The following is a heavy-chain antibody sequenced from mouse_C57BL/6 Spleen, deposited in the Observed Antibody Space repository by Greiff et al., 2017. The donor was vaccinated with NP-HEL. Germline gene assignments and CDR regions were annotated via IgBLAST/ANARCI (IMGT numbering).Heavy chain of an antibody. V-gene: IGHV1-53*01. J-gene: IGHJ3*01. D-gene: IGHD2-4*01. CDR1: GYTFTSYW. CDR3: ARVGYSYYDHDVLAY. Sequence: QVQLQQPGTELVKPGASVKLSCKASGYTFTSYWMHWVKQRPGQGLEWIGNINPSNGGTNYNEKFKSKATLTVDKSSSTAYMQLSSLTSEDSAVYYCARVGYSYYDHDVLAYWGQGTLVTVSA. CDR2: INPSNGGT.